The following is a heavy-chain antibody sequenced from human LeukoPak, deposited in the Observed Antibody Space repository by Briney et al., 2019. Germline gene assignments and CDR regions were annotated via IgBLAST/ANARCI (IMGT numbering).Heavy chain of an antibody. CDR2: ISGGGGST. CDR1: GFTFSSYA. D-gene: IGHD3-22*01. V-gene: IGHV3-23*01. CDR3: AKDRYYYDSSGSNDAFDI. Sequence: PGGSLRLSCAASGFTFSSYAMSWVRQAPGKGLEWVSAISGGGGSTYYADSVKGRFTISRDNSKNTLYLQMNSLRAEDTAVYYCAKDRYYYDSSGSNDAFDIWGQGTMVTVSS. J-gene: IGHJ3*02.